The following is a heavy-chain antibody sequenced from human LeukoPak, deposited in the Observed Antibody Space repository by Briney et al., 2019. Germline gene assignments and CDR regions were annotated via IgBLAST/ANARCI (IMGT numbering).Heavy chain of an antibody. Sequence: GGSLRLSCAASGFTFSNAWMSWVRQAPGKGLEWAGRIKSKTDGGTTDYAAPVKGRFTISRDDSKNTLYLQMNSLKTEDTAVYYCTTPGRWGTADDAFDIWGQGTMVTVSS. CDR1: GFTFSNAW. V-gene: IGHV3-15*01. CDR2: IKSKTDGGTT. CDR3: TTPGRWGTADDAFDI. D-gene: IGHD3-16*01. J-gene: IGHJ3*02.